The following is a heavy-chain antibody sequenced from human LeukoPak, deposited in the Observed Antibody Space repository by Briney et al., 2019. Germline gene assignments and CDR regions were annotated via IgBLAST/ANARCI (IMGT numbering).Heavy chain of an antibody. CDR3: ARDRYSYDQGYYMDV. D-gene: IGHD5-18*01. CDR2: INTDGSTT. Sequence: GGSLRLSCAASGFTFSNYWMHWVRQAPGKGLVWVSRINTDGSTTNYADSVKGRFTISRDNAKNTLSLQMNSLRAEDTAVYYCARDRYSYDQGYYMDVWGKGTTVTVSS. J-gene: IGHJ6*03. CDR1: GFTFSNYW. V-gene: IGHV3-74*01.